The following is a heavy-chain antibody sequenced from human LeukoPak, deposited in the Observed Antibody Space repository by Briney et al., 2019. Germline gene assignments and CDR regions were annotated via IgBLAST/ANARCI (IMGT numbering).Heavy chain of an antibody. V-gene: IGHV3-30*04. D-gene: IGHD2-2*02. CDR3: ARGFCTSTSCYIDY. CDR2: MSFDVNNK. Sequence: GGSLRLSCAASGFTFSSYAFHWVRQAPGKGLEWVATMSFDVNNKYYADSVRGRFTISRDNSKNTLYLQMNSLRAEDTAVYSCARGFCTSTSCYIDYWGQGTLVTVSS. CDR1: GFTFSSYA. J-gene: IGHJ4*02.